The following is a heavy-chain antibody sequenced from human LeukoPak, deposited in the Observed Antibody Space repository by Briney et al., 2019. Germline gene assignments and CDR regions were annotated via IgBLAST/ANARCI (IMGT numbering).Heavy chain of an antibody. J-gene: IGHJ4*02. CDR3: ARHGRHSSYYDILTGYQRYFDY. D-gene: IGHD3-9*01. CDR1: GGSISSSSYY. Sequence: SETLSLTCTVSGGSISSSSYYWGWIRQPPGKGLEWIGSIHYSGSTYYNPSLKSRVTISVDTSKNQFSLKLSSVTAADTAVYYCARHGRHSSYYDILTGYQRYFDYWGQGTLVTVSS. V-gene: IGHV4-39*01. CDR2: IHYSGST.